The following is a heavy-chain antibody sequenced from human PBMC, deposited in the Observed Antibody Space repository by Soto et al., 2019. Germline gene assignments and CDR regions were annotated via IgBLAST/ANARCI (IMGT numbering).Heavy chain of an antibody. Sequence: QVQLVESGGGVVQPARSLRLSCAASGFTFSSYGMHWVRQAPGKGLEWVAVISYDGSNKYYADSVKGQFTISRDNSKNTLYLEINSRRAEDTAMYYCAKGATARYHHIEVAGLRTYWGQGTMVTVSS. CDR3: AKGATARYHHIEVAGLRTY. D-gene: IGHD6-13*01. CDR1: GFTFSSYG. V-gene: IGHV3-30*18. J-gene: IGHJ4*02. CDR2: ISYDGSNK.